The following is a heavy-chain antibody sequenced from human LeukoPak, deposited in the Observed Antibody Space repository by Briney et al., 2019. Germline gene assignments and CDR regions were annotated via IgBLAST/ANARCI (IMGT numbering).Heavy chain of an antibody. CDR3: ARGDPYYHGSGSYSPYYFDY. CDR1: GGSLSGYY. D-gene: IGHD3-10*01. CDR2: INNSGST. J-gene: IGHJ4*02. V-gene: IGHV4-34*01. Sequence: SGTLSLTCAVYGGSLSGYYWSLIRQPPGKGLEWIGGINNSGSTNYNPSLKSRVTISIDTSKNQFSLKLSSVTAADTAVYYCARGDPYYHGSGSYSPYYFDYWGQGTLVTVSS.